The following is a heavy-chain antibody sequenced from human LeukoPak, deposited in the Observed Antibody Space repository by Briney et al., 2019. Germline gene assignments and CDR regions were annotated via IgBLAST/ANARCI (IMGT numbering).Heavy chain of an antibody. V-gene: IGHV3-33*06. CDR3: AKGVGCSGGGCNRYYHYYYMDV. D-gene: IGHD2-15*01. CDR1: GFTFSSYG. CDR2: IWYDGSDK. J-gene: IGHJ6*03. Sequence: GGSLRLSCAASGFTFSSYGMHWVRQAPGKGLEWVAVIWYDGSDKHYADSVKGRFTISRDNSKSTLYLQMNSLRAEDTAVYYCAKGVGCSGGGCNRYYHYYYMDVWGKGTTVTVSS.